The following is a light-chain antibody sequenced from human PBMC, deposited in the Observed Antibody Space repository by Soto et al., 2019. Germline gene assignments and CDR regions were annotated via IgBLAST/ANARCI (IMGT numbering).Light chain of an antibody. CDR3: ATWDHSLSAGI. CDR1: SSNIGTNF. Sequence: QSVLTQPPSVSAAPGQQVTISCSGSSSNIGTNFVSWYQQVPGSAPKLLFYDNNKRPSGIPDRFSASKSGTSATLGITGLQTGDEAYYYCATWDHSLSAGIFGGWTKLTVL. J-gene: IGLJ2*01. V-gene: IGLV1-51*01. CDR2: DNN.